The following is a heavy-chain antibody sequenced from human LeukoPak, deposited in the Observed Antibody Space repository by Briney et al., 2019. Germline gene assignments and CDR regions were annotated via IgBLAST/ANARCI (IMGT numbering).Heavy chain of an antibody. J-gene: IGHJ3*02. V-gene: IGHV4-59*08. CDR1: GGSISSYY. D-gene: IGHD2-21*01. CDR2: IYYSGST. Sequence: SETLSLTCTVSGGSISSYYWSWIRQPPGKGLEWIGYIYYSGSTNYNPSLKSRVTISVDTSKNQFSLKLCSVTAADTAVYYCAGHWDILWSLTFDIWGQGTMVTVSS. CDR3: AGHWDILWSLTFDI.